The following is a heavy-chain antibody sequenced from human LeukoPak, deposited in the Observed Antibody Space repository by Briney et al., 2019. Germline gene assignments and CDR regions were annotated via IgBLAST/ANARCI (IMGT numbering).Heavy chain of an antibody. J-gene: IGHJ4*02. D-gene: IGHD6-19*01. V-gene: IGHV1-2*02. Sequence: VSVKVSCKASGYTFTGYYMHWVRQAPGQGLEWMGWINPNSGGTNYAQKFQGRVTMTRDTSISTAYMELSRLRSDDTAVYYCARVTGSGWYASDYWGQGTLVTVSS. CDR2: INPNSGGT. CDR3: ARVTGSGWYASDY. CDR1: GYTFTGYY.